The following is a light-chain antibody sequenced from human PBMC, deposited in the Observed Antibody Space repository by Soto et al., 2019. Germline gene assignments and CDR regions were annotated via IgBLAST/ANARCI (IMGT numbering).Light chain of an antibody. J-gene: IGKJ1*01. CDR2: LTS. Sequence: DIVMTQSPLSLPVTPGEPASISCRSSQSLLDNNGNTYLDWYLQKPGQSPQVLIYLTSNRASGVPDRFSGSGSGTNFTLQISKVEAEDVGIYYCMQSLQSWTFVPGTRVEIK. V-gene: IGKV2-28*01. CDR1: QSLLDNNGNTY. CDR3: MQSLQSWT.